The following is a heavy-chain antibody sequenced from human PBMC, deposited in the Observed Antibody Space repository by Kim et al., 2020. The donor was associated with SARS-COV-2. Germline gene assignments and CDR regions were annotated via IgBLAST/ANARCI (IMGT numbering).Heavy chain of an antibody. Sequence: SETLSLTCTVSGGSISSGGYYWSWIRQHPGKGLERIGYIYYSGSTYYNPSLKSRVTISVDTSKNQFSLKLSSVTAADTAVYYCARDIRAVAGGNWFDPWGQGTLVTVSS. CDR2: IYYSGST. CDR3: ARDIRAVAGGNWFDP. CDR1: GGSISSGGYY. J-gene: IGHJ5*02. D-gene: IGHD6-19*01. V-gene: IGHV4-31*03.